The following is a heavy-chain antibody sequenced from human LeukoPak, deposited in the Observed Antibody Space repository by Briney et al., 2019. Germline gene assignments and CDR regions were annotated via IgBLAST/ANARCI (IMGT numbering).Heavy chain of an antibody. J-gene: IGHJ3*02. CDR1: GFTFSSYA. V-gene: IGHV3-23*01. CDR3: AKDGVATQHALDI. Sequence: GGSLRLSCAASGFTFSSYAMSWVRQAPGKGLEWVSGISGSGGTTYYADSVRGRFTISRDNSKNTVYLQLNNLRAEDTAVYYCAKDGVATQHALDIWGHGTMVTVSS. CDR2: ISGSGGTT. D-gene: IGHD5-12*01.